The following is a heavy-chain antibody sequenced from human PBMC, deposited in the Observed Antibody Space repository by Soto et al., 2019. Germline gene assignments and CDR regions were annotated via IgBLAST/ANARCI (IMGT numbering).Heavy chain of an antibody. CDR2: ISGSGGST. CDR3: AKGSVLDYYYYYMDV. J-gene: IGHJ6*03. Sequence: GGSLRLSCAASGFTFSSYAMSWVRQAPGKGLEWVSAISGSGGSTYYADSVKGRFTISRDNSKNTLYLQMNSLRAEDTAVYYCAKGSVLDYYYYYMDVWGKGTTVTVSS. D-gene: IGHD6-6*01. CDR1: GFTFSSYA. V-gene: IGHV3-23*01.